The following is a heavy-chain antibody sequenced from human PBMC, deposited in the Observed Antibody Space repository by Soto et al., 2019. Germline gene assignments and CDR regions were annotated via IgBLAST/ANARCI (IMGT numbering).Heavy chain of an antibody. D-gene: IGHD4-17*01. Sequence: GESLKISCAASGFTFSSYGMHWVRQAPGKGLEWVAVIWYDGSNKYYADSVKGRFTISRDNSKNTLYLQMNSLRAEDTAVYYCARVEGGGHDYGDYYYYYYGMDVWGQGTTVTVSS. CDR3: ARVEGGGHDYGDYYYYYYGMDV. CDR1: GFTFSSYG. J-gene: IGHJ6*02. CDR2: IWYDGSNK. V-gene: IGHV3-33*01.